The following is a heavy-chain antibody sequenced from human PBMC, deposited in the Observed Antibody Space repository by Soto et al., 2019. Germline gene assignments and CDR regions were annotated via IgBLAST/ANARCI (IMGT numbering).Heavy chain of an antibody. Sequence: GRSMRISWVPVRLISSNYPMDWVRPAQGKGLERVVVISYDGSNKCCADSVKGRFTISRDNSKNTLYLQMNSLRAEDTAVYYCARAGSGWSLPLDYWGQGTLVTVSS. V-gene: IGHV3-30*03. CDR3: ARAGSGWSLPLDY. D-gene: IGHD6-19*01. CDR1: RLISSNYP. CDR2: ISYDGSNK. J-gene: IGHJ4*02.